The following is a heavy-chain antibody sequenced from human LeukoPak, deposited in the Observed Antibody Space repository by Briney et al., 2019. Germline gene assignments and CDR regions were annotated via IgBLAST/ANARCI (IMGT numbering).Heavy chain of an antibody. Sequence: GASVKVSCKASGYTFTSYGISWVRQAPGQGLEWMGWISAYNGNKNYAQKLQGRVTMTTDTSTSTAYMELRSLRSDDTAVYYCARGDYYYDRHWFDPWGQGTLVTVSS. V-gene: IGHV1-18*01. CDR1: GYTFTSYG. D-gene: IGHD3-22*01. CDR3: ARGDYYYDRHWFDP. CDR2: ISAYNGNK. J-gene: IGHJ5*02.